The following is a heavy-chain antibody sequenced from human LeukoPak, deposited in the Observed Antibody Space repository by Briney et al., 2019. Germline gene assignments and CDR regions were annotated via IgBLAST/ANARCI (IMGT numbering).Heavy chain of an antibody. V-gene: IGHV4-38-2*02. CDR3: ARFNSGWSLYYFDY. D-gene: IGHD6-19*01. Sequence: PSETLSLTCTVSGYSISSGYYWGWIRQPPGKGLEWIGSIYHSGSTYYNPSLKSRVTISVDTSKNQFSLKLSSVTAADTAVYYCARFNSGWSLYYFDYWGQGTLVTVSS. CDR1: GYSISSGYY. CDR2: IYHSGST. J-gene: IGHJ4*02.